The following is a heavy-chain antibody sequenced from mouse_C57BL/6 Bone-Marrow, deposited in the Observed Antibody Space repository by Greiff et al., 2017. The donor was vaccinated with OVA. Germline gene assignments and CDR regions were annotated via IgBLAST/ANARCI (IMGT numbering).Heavy chain of an antibody. V-gene: IGHV1-64*01. D-gene: IGHD1-1*01. J-gene: IGHJ1*03. CDR1: GYTFTSYW. Sequence: VQLQQPGAELVKPGASVKLSCKASGYTFTSYWMHWVKQRPGQGLEWIGMIHPNSGSTNYNEKFKSKATLTVDKSSSTAYMQLSSLTSEDSAVYYCARVYGSSSYWYFDVWGTGTTVTVSS. CDR2: IHPNSGST. CDR3: ARVYGSSSYWYFDV.